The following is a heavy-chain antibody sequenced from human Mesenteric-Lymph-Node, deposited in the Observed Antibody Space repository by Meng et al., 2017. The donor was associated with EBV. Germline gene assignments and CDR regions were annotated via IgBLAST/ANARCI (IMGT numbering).Heavy chain of an antibody. CDR2: ISQSGDT. V-gene: IGHV4-34*01. Sequence: QVQLQQWGAGLLDPSETLSLTCEASGGSFSGHHWSWIRQPPGKGLEYIGEISQSGDTTYNPSLKSRVTISVDRSRNQFSLKMASVTAADTAVYYCARGAIFGIVITYFDYWSQGTLVTVSS. J-gene: IGHJ4*02. CDR3: ARGAIFGIVITYFDY. CDR1: GGSFSGHH. D-gene: IGHD3-3*02.